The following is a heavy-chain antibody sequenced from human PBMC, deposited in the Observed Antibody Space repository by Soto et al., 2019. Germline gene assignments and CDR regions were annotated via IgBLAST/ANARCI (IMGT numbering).Heavy chain of an antibody. Sequence: SVKVSCKASGGTFSSYAISWVRQAPGQGLEWMGGIIPIFGTANYAQKFQGRVTITADKSTSTAYMELSSLRSEDTAVYYCAQIPGYSSSWYFYAFDIWGQGTMVTVSS. D-gene: IGHD6-13*01. CDR1: GGTFSSYA. V-gene: IGHV1-69*06. CDR3: AQIPGYSSSWYFYAFDI. J-gene: IGHJ3*02. CDR2: IIPIFGTA.